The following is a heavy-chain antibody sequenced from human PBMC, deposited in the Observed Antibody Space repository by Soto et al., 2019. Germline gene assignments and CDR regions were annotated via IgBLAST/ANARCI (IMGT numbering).Heavy chain of an antibody. V-gene: IGHV3-23*01. J-gene: IGHJ4*02. CDR1: GFSFSTYS. D-gene: IGHD3-22*01. CDR3: ATMNGYFEY. Sequence: GGSLRLSCADSGFSFSTYSMSWVRQTPGKGLEWVSAITATGDRTYYADSVTGRFTISRDNSKKTHYLQMTSLRAEDTAIYYCATMNGYFEYWGQGTPVTVSS. CDR2: ITATGDRT.